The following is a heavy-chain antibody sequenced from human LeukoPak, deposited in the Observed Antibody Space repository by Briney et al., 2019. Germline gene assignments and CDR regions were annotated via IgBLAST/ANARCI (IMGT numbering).Heavy chain of an antibody. D-gene: IGHD2/OR15-2a*01. V-gene: IGHV3-23*01. J-gene: IGHJ4*02. Sequence: GGSLRLSCGATGLTFSSHVMRCIFQPPGEGLMCVRVISGTGDATYYADSVRGRFTISKHASMNTLYLEMNSLRAEDTAVYYCAKGCDYNRYVPRDYWGQGTLVTVSS. CDR2: ISGTGDAT. CDR3: AKGCDYNRYVPRDY. CDR1: GLTFSSHV.